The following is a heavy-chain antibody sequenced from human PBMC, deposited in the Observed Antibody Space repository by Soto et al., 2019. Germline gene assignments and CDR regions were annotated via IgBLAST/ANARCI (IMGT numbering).Heavy chain of an antibody. V-gene: IGHV1-69*06. CDR2: IVVDSNTA. CDR1: GSTFNNFA. J-gene: IGHJ4*02. CDR3: AIASKRWEVNYYFDF. D-gene: IGHD1-26*01. Sequence: QVVLLQSGAEVKEPGSSVRVSCQVSGSTFNNFAFSWVRQAPGNGPEWMGGIVVDSNTAEYSQRFQDRVTITADTSSKTLYMELGSLTFEDTAVYYCAIASKRWEVNYYFDFWVQGTLVTVSS.